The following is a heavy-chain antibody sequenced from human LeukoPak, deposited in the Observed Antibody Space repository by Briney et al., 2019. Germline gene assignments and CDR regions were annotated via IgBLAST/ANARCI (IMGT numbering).Heavy chain of an antibody. CDR3: ARGTGAYAFDI. Sequence: PSETLSLTCTVSGGSISSGSYCWGWIRQPPGKGLEWIGNIYYSGSAYYSPSLKSRVTISVDTSKNQFSLKLRSVTAADTTVYYCARGTGAYAFDIWGQGTMVTVSS. V-gene: IGHV4-39*01. J-gene: IGHJ3*02. CDR2: IYYSGSA. D-gene: IGHD4/OR15-4a*01. CDR1: GGSISSGSYC.